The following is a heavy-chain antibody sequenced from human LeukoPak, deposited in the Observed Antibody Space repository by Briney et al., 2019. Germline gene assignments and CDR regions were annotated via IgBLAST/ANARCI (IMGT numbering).Heavy chain of an antibody. D-gene: IGHD4-17*01. V-gene: IGHV1-46*01. J-gene: IGHJ2*01. CDR2: FNPSSSDT. Sequence: REASVKVSCKASGGTFSSYAISWVRQAPGQGLEWMGMFNPSSSDTNYAQRFQGRVTLTRDTSTTTVYMNLSGLRPEDTAVYYCARGRTVTNDFDLWGRGTLLTVSS. CDR1: GGTFSSYA. CDR3: ARGRTVTNDFDL.